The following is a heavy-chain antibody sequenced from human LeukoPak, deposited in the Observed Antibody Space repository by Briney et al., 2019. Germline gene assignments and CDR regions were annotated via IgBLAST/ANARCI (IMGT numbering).Heavy chain of an antibody. CDR3: AREGWDCSGTSCYWGTLDFDY. CDR1: GYTFTSYG. V-gene: IGHV1-18*01. J-gene: IGHJ4*02. D-gene: IGHD2-2*01. Sequence: ASVKVSCKASGYTFTSYGISWVRQAPGQGLEWMGWMSAYNGNTNYAQKLQGRVTMTTDTSTSTAYMELRSLRSDDTAVYYCAREGWDCSGTSCYWGTLDFDYWGQGTLVTVSS. CDR2: MSAYNGNT.